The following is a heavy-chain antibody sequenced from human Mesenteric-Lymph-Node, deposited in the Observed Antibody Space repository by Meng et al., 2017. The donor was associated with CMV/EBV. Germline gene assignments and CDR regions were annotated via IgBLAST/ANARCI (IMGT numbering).Heavy chain of an antibody. CDR2: IYSGGST. CDR1: GFTVTSNY. CDR3: TTDGAAAGTGVDY. D-gene: IGHD6-13*01. J-gene: IGHJ4*02. V-gene: IGHV3-53*01. Sequence: GESLKISCAASGFTVTSNYLNWVRQAPGKGLEWVALIYSGGSTYYADSVKGRFTISRDDSKSTLYLQMNSLKTEDTAVYYCTTDGAAAGTGVDYWGQGTLVTVSS.